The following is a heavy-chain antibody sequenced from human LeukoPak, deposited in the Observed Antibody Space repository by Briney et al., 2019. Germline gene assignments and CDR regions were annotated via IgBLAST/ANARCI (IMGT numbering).Heavy chain of an antibody. CDR1: GGSISSSNW. D-gene: IGHD4-17*01. V-gene: IGHV4-4*02. Sequence: PSETLSLTCAVSGGSISSSNWWSWVRQSPGKGLEWIGEISHSGSTNYNPSLKTRVTISVDKSKNQFSLKLSSVTAADTAVYYCGRDGDYGEEDWGQGTLVTVSS. J-gene: IGHJ4*02. CDR2: ISHSGST. CDR3: GRDGDYGEED.